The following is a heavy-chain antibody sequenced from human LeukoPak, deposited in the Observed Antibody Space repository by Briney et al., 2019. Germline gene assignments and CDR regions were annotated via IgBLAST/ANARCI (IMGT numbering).Heavy chain of an antibody. J-gene: IGHJ4*02. V-gene: IGHV3-15*01. CDR3: TTNVLRWELFDY. CDR1: GFTFRSPW. Sequence: PGGSLRLSCTVSGFTFRSPWMSWVRQAPGKGLEWVGRIRSETDGGTTDYAAPVKGRVTIPRDDSKNTLYLQMNSLNTEDTAVYYCTTNVLRWELFDYWGQGTLVTVSS. CDR2: IRSETDGGTT. D-gene: IGHD1-26*01.